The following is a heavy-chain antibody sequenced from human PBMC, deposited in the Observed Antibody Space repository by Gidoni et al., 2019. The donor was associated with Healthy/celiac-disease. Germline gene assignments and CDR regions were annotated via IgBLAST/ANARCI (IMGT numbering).Heavy chain of an antibody. V-gene: IGHV3-7*01. J-gene: IGHJ4*02. CDR1: GFTFSSYW. Sequence: EVQLVESGGGLVQPGWSLRLSCAASGFTFSSYWMSWVRQAPGKGLEWVANIKEDGSDKYYLDSGKGRFTIARDNAKNSLYLQMNSLRAEDTAVYYCARDGTMVRGVPFDYWGQGTLVTVSS. CDR3: ARDGTMVRGVPFDY. CDR2: IKEDGSDK. D-gene: IGHD3-10*01.